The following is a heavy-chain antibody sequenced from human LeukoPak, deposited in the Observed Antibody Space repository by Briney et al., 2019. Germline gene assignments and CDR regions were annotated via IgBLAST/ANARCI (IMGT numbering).Heavy chain of an antibody. J-gene: IGHJ4*02. CDR3: ARGYDSGTYYVY. V-gene: IGHV3-48*03. Sequence: PGGSLRLSCAASGFTFSSYEMNWVRQAPGKGLEWVSYISRSGSTIYYADSVKGRFTISRDNAKNSLYLQMNSLRAEDTAVYYCARGYDSGTYYVYWGQGTLVTVSS. CDR2: ISRSGSTI. CDR1: GFTFSSYE. D-gene: IGHD3-22*01.